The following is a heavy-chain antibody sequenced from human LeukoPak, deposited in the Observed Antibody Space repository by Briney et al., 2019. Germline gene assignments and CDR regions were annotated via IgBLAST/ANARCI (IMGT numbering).Heavy chain of an antibody. CDR3: ARGRDEQWLAKLDYYGMDV. Sequence: HGASVKVSCKASGYSFTTYALHWVRQAPGQRLEWMGWINTGNGNTKYSQKFQGRVTITRDTSATTAYMELSSLRSEDTAVYYCARGRDEQWLAKLDYYGMDVWGQGTTVTVSS. CDR2: INTGNGNT. D-gene: IGHD6-19*01. CDR1: GYSFTTYA. J-gene: IGHJ6*02. V-gene: IGHV1-3*04.